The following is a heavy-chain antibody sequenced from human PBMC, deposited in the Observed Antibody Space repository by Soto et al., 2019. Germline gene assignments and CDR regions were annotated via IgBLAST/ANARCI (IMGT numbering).Heavy chain of an antibody. Sequence: PSETLSLTCTVSGGSVSSGSYYWSWIRQPPGKGLEWIGYIYYSGSTNYNPSLKSRVTISVDTSKNQFSLKLSSVTAADTAVYYCARDPTNYDFWSGPIVWGQGTTVTVS. J-gene: IGHJ6*02. CDR1: GGSVSSGSYY. D-gene: IGHD3-3*01. CDR3: ARDPTNYDFWSGPIV. CDR2: IYYSGST. V-gene: IGHV4-61*01.